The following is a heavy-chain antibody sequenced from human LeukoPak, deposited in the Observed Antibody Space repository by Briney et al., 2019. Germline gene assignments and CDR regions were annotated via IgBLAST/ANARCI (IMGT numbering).Heavy chain of an antibody. CDR3: ARESYYDSSGYPMNAFDI. Sequence: GGSLRLSCAASGFTFSTYTMKWVRQAPGKGLEWVSYISGSSSTIYYADSVKGRFTISRDNAKNSLYLQMNSLRAEDTAVYYCARESYYDSSGYPMNAFDIWGQGTMVTVSS. V-gene: IGHV3-48*01. CDR1: GFTFSTYT. CDR2: ISGSSSTI. J-gene: IGHJ3*02. D-gene: IGHD3-22*01.